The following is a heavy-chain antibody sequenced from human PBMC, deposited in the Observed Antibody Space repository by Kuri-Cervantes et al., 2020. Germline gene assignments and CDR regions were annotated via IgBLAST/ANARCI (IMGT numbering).Heavy chain of an antibody. Sequence: SETLSVTCAVYGGSFSGYYWSWIRQPPGKGLEWVGEINHSGSTNYNPSLKSRVTISVDTSKNQFSLKLSSVTAADTAVYYCASYYSSGWYVDYWGQGTLVTVSS. D-gene: IGHD6-19*01. J-gene: IGHJ4*02. CDR2: INHSGST. CDR1: GGSFSGYY. CDR3: ASYYSSGWYVDY. V-gene: IGHV4-34*01.